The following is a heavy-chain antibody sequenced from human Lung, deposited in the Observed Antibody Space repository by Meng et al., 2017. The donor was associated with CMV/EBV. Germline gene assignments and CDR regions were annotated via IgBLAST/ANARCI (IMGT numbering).Heavy chain of an antibody. V-gene: IGHV1-2*06. CDR2: ISPNSGDT. Sequence: QGQVVSFGAAVKQLGASGKVSCKASGYTITDYYLHWARKAPGQGLEWMRRISPNSGDTNYAQNFQGRVTMTRDTSISTAYMELNRLGSDDTAIYYCARTLAGPFDSWGQGTLVTVSS. CDR3: ARTLAGPFDS. J-gene: IGHJ4*02. CDR1: GYTITDYY. D-gene: IGHD2/OR15-2a*01.